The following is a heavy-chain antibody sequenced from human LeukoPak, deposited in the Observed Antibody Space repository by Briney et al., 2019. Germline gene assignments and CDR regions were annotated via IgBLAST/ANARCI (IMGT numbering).Heavy chain of an antibody. CDR3: AKGCYHFDY. J-gene: IGHJ4*02. CDR1: GFTFDDYA. CDR2: ISWNSGSI. D-gene: IGHD2-15*01. V-gene: IGHV3-9*01. Sequence: AGGSLRLSCAASGFTFDDYAMHWVRQAPGKGLEWVSGISWNSGSIGYADSVKGRFTISRDNSKNTLYLQMNSLRAEDTAVYYCAKGCYHFDYWGQGTLVTVSS.